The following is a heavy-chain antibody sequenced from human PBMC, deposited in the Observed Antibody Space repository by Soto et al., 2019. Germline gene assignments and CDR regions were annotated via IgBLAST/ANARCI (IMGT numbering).Heavy chain of an antibody. J-gene: IGHJ4*02. CDR3: ARGSYYDILSVSSVRSSNADS. CDR1: GFTFTSSA. D-gene: IGHD3-9*01. CDR2: IVVGSGNT. Sequence: GASVKVSCKASGFTFTSSAMQWVRQARGQRLEWIGWIVVGSGNTNYAQKFQERVTITRDMSTSTAYMELSSLRSEDTAVYYCARGSYYDILSVSSVRSSNADSWGQGTQVTVSS. V-gene: IGHV1-58*02.